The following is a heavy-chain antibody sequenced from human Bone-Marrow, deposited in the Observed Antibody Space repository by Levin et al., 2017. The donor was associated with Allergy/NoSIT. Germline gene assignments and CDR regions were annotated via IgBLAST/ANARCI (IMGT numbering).Heavy chain of an antibody. V-gene: IGHV3-33*01. D-gene: IGHD5-18*01. CDR1: GFTFSSYG. CDR2: IWYDGSNK. Sequence: GESLKISCAASGFTFSSYGMHWVRQAPGKGLEWVAVIWYDGSNKYYADSVKGRFTISRDNSKNTLYLQMNSLRAEDTAVYYCARDEGYSYGPMDVWGKGTTVTVSS. CDR3: ARDEGYSYGPMDV. J-gene: IGHJ6*03.